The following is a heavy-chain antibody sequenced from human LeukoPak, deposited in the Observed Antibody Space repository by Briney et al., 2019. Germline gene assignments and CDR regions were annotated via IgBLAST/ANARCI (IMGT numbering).Heavy chain of an antibody. CDR3: ARVLGYCSSTSCGGWDYMDV. CDR2: INPSGGST. V-gene: IGHV1-46*01. J-gene: IGHJ6*03. Sequence: ASVKVSCKASGYTFTSYYMHWVRQAPGQGLEWMGIINPSGGSTSYAQKFQGRVTMTRDTSTSTVYMELSSLRSEDTAVYYCARVLGYCSSTSCGGWDYMDVWGKETTVTVSS. CDR1: GYTFTSYY. D-gene: IGHD2-2*01.